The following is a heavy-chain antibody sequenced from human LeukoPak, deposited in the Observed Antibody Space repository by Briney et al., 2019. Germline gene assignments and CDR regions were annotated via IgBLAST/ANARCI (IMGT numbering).Heavy chain of an antibody. CDR2: ISGSGGST. D-gene: IGHD3-22*01. CDR1: GFTFSSYG. Sequence: GGSLRLSCAASGFTFSSYGMSWVRQAPGKGLEWVSAISGSGGSTYYADSVKGRFTISRDNSKNTLYLQMNSLRAEDTAVYYCAKDQTPTTYYYDSSGPGDAFDIWGQGTMVTVSS. J-gene: IGHJ3*02. CDR3: AKDQTPTTYYYDSSGPGDAFDI. V-gene: IGHV3-23*01.